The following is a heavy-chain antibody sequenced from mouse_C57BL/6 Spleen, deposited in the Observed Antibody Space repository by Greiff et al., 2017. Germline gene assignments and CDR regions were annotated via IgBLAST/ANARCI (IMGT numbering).Heavy chain of an antibody. CDR1: GFTFTDYY. V-gene: IGHV7-3*01. D-gene: IGHD1-1*01. Sequence: EVKVVESGGGLVQPGGSLSLSCAASGFTFTDYYMSWVRQPPGKALEWLGFIRNKANGYTTEYSASVKGRFTISRDTSQSILYLQMNALRAEDSATYYCARYPHYYYGSSYYAMDYWGQGTSVTVSS. CDR3: ARYPHYYYGSSYYAMDY. J-gene: IGHJ4*01. CDR2: IRNKANGYTT.